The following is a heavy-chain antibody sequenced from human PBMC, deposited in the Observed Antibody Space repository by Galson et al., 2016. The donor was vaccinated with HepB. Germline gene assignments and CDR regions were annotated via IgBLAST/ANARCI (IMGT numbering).Heavy chain of an antibody. D-gene: IGHD5-24*01. CDR2: IASSSSYI. J-gene: IGHJ4*02. CDR1: GSTFSINS. Sequence: SLRLSCAASGSTFSINSMSWVRQAPGKGLEWIAAIASSSSYIYYRDSVKGRFTISRDNAKNSLYLQMDGLRAEDTAVYYCATGGWMAASHFWGQGTLVTVSS. V-gene: IGHV3-21*01. CDR3: ATGGWMAASHF.